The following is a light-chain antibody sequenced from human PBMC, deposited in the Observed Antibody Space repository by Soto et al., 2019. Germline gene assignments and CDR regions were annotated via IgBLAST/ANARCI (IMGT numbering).Light chain of an antibody. V-gene: IGKV3-15*01. CDR1: QSVFSS. Sequence: EIVVTQSPATLSVSPGERATLSCRASQSVFSSLAWYQQRPGQAPRLLLYGSATRATGIPDRFSGSGSGTEFTLTISSLQSEDSAVYYCQQYHSWPAFGQGTKVDIK. J-gene: IGKJ1*01. CDR3: QQYHSWPA. CDR2: GSA.